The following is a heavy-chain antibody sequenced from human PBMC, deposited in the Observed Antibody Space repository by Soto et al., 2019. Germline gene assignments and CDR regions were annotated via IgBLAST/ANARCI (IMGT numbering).Heavy chain of an antibody. CDR3: AHRLTVPYYYDGSDYPHVFDI. CDR1: GFSLSTIGVG. V-gene: IGHV2-5*02. D-gene: IGHD3-22*01. Sequence: QITLKESGPTLVKPAQTLTLTCTVSGFSLSTIGVGVGWIRQPPGKALEWLALIYWDDDKRYSPSLKSRLTITKYTSQKHVVFRMTNMDPVDTATYFCAHRLTVPYYYDGSDYPHVFDIWGQGTLVAVSS. CDR2: IYWDDDK. J-gene: IGHJ3*02.